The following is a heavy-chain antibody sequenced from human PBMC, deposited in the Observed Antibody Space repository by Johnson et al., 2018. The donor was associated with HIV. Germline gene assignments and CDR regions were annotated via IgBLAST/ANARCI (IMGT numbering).Heavy chain of an antibody. Sequence: QMLLVESGGGLVKPGGSLRLSCAASGFTFSDYYMTWIRQAPGKGLEWVSYISRSGSTIYYADSVKGRFTISRDNAKNSLYLQMSSLRAEDTAVYYCARVGPRSKGGPVDAFDIWGQGTMVTVSS. CDR1: GFTFSDYY. V-gene: IGHV3-11*04. J-gene: IGHJ3*02. CDR2: ISRSGSTI. CDR3: ARVGPRSKGGPVDAFDI. D-gene: IGHD3-16*01.